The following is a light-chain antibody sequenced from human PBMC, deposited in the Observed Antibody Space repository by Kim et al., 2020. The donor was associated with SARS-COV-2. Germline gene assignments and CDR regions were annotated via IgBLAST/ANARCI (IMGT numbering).Light chain of an antibody. V-gene: IGLV2-14*04. CDR2: DVS. CDR1: SSHVGGYND. CDR3: SSYTSSSTLV. J-gene: IGLJ2*01. Sequence: QSIPISCTGTSSHVGGYNDVTWYQQAPGKAPKLMIYDVSKRPSGVSNRFSGSKSGNTASLTISGLQAEDEADYYCSSYTSSSTLVFGGGTKLTVL.